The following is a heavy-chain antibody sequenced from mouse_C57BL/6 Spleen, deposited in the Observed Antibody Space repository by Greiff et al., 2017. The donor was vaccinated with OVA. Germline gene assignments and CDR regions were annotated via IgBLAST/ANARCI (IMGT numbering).Heavy chain of an antibody. CDR2: IWTGGGT. CDR1: GFSLTSYA. D-gene: IGHD2-1*01. CDR3: ASMEGNYGDAMDY. V-gene: IGHV2-9-1*01. Sequence: QVQLKESGPGLVAPSQSLSITCTVSGFSLTSYAISWVRQPPGKGLEWLGVIWTGGGTNYNSALKSRLSISKDNSKSQVFFKMNSLQADDTAIYYCASMEGNYGDAMDYWGQGTSVTVSS. J-gene: IGHJ4*01.